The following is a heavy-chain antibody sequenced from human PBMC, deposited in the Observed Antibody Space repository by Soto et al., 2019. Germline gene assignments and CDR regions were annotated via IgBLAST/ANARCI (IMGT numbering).Heavy chain of an antibody. J-gene: IGHJ2*01. CDR2: IYYSGST. CDR1: GGSISSYY. CDR3: ARFNWYFDL. V-gene: IGHV4-59*08. Sequence: QVQLQESGPGLVKPSETLSLTCTVSGGSISSYYWSWIRQPPGKGLGWMGYIYYSGSTNYNPPLKCRVTISVDTSKTQSSLKLSSVTAADTAVYYCARFNWYFDLWGRGTLVTVSS.